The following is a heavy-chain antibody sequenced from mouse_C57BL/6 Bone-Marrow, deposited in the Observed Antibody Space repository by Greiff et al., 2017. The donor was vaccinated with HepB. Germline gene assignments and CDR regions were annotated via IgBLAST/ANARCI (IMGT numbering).Heavy chain of an antibody. Sequence: VQRVESGPGLVAPSQSLSITCTVSGFSLTSYGVDWVRQSPGKGLEWLGVIWGVGSTNYNSALKSRLSISKDNSKSQVFLKMNSLQTDDTAMYYCASLNYYGSSSWFAYWGQVTLVTVSA. D-gene: IGHD1-1*01. CDR1: GFSLTSYG. J-gene: IGHJ3*01. CDR3: ASLNYYGSSSWFAY. V-gene: IGHV2-6*01. CDR2: IWGVGST.